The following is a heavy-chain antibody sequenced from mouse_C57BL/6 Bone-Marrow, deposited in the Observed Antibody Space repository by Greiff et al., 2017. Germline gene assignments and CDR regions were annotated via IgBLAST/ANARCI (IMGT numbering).Heavy chain of an antibody. CDR1: GFNIKDAY. CDR3: TPLVTTVVWYFDV. Sequence: VQLQQSGAELVRPGASVKLSCTASGFNIKDAYMHWVKQRPEQGLEWIGWIDPANGDTEYASKFQGKATITADTSSNTAYLQLSSLTSEDTAVYYCTPLVTTVVWYFDVWGTGTTVTVSS. CDR2: IDPANGDT. D-gene: IGHD1-1*01. J-gene: IGHJ1*03. V-gene: IGHV14-4*01.